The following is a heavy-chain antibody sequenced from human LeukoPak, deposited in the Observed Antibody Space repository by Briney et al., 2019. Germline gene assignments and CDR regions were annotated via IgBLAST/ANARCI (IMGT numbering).Heavy chain of an antibody. CDR2: MNPNSGNT. CDR1: GYTFTSYD. Sequence: ASVKVSCKASGYTFTSYDINWVRQATGQGLEWMGWMNPNSGNTGYAQKFQGRVTMTRNTSISTAYMELSSLRSEDTAAYYCAREWRVLTGYLGYWGQGTLVTVSS. CDR3: AREWRVLTGYLGY. J-gene: IGHJ4*02. V-gene: IGHV1-8*01. D-gene: IGHD3-9*01.